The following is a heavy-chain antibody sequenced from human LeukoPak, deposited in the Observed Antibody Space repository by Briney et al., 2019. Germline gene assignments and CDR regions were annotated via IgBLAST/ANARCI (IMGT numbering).Heavy chain of an antibody. D-gene: IGHD4-17*01. V-gene: IGHV4-30-2*01. CDR3: ARAYGDYVSIELDY. Sequence: PSETLSLTCAVSGGSISSGGYSWSWIRQPPGKGLEWIGYIYHSGSTYYNPSLKSRVTISVDRSKNQFSLKLSSVTAADTAVYYCARAYGDYVSIELDYWGQGTLVTVYS. CDR2: IYHSGST. CDR1: GGSISSGGYS. J-gene: IGHJ4*02.